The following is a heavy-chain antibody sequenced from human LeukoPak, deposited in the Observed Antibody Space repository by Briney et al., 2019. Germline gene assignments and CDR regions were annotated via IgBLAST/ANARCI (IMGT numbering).Heavy chain of an antibody. J-gene: IGHJ3*02. D-gene: IGHD1-26*01. Sequence: PGGSLRLSCAASGFTFSSCAMNWVRQAPGKGLEWVSAITGSGGSTYYAGSVKGRFTISRDNSKNTLYLQMNSLRAEDTAVYYCAKAQVGAILHAFDIWGQGTMVTVSS. V-gene: IGHV3-23*01. CDR3: AKAQVGAILHAFDI. CDR1: GFTFSSCA. CDR2: ITGSGGST.